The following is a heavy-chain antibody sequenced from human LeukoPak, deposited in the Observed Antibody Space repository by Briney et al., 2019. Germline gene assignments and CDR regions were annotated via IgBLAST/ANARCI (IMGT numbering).Heavy chain of an antibody. D-gene: IGHD1-26*01. V-gene: IGHV1-2*02. CDR3: ARGDSGSYLGFDY. J-gene: IGHJ4*02. CDR2: INPNSGGT. Sequence: ASVKVSCKASGYTFTSYGISWVRQAPGQGLEWMGWINPNSGGTNYAQKFQGRVTMTRDTSISTAYMELSRLRSDDTAVYYCARGDSGSYLGFDYWGQGTLVTVSS. CDR1: GYTFTSYG.